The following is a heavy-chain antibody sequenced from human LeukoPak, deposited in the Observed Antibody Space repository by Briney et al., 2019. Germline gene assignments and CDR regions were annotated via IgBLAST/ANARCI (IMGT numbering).Heavy chain of an antibody. CDR2: IYSGGST. CDR3: ARVTVGAVNDY. Sequence: GGSLRLSCAASGFTVSNNFLSWVRQAPGKGLEWVSLIYSGGSTNYADSVKGRFTISRDNSKNTLYLQMNSLRAEDTAVYYCARVTVGAVNDYWGQGTLVTVSS. CDR1: GFTVSNNF. D-gene: IGHD1-26*01. J-gene: IGHJ4*02. V-gene: IGHV3-53*01.